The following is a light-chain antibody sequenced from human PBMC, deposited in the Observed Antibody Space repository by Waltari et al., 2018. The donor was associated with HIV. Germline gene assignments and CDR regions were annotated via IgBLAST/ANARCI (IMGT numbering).Light chain of an antibody. V-gene: IGLV2-8*01. Sequence: QSALTQPPSASGSLGQSVPISCTGSSSAVGRYDYVSWYQQHPGKAPKLLIFEVNKRPSGVPDRFSGSKSGNTASLTVSGLQAEDEAEYSCSSYAGINPVIFGGGTTLTVL. CDR2: EVN. CDR1: SSAVGRYDY. J-gene: IGLJ2*01. CDR3: SSYAGINPVI.